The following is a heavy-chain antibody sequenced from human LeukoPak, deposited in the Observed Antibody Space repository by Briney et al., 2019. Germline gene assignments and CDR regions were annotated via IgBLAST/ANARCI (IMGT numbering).Heavy chain of an antibody. V-gene: IGHV3-23*01. CDR2: ISGSGGGT. CDR1: GFTFSSYA. D-gene: IGHD6-13*01. CDR3: AKAASSSWYYFDY. J-gene: IGHJ4*02. Sequence: GGSLRLSCAASGFTFSSYAMSWVRQAPGKGLEWVSGISGSGGGTYYADSVKGRFTISRDNSKNTLYLQMSSLRAEDTAVYYCAKAASSSWYYFDYWGQGTLVTVSS.